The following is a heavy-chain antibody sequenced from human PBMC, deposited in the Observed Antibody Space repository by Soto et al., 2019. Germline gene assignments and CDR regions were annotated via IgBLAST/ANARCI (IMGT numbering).Heavy chain of an antibody. Sequence: QVQLVESGGGVVQPGTSLRLSCVGSGFTFRSYVIHWVRQAPGKGLEWVASTSYDGTNNYYGDSVKGRFTISRDNSKNTVDLQMDSLRLEDTSLYYCARWGTTGGLDVWGPGTLVSVSS. CDR2: TSYDGTNN. J-gene: IGHJ4*02. V-gene: IGHV3-30*19. CDR3: ARWGTTGGLDV. D-gene: IGHD3-16*01. CDR1: GFTFRSYV.